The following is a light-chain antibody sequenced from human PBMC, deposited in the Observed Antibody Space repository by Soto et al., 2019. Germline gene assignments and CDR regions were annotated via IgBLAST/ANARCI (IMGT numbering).Light chain of an antibody. CDR2: DTS. V-gene: IGKV3-15*01. J-gene: IGKJ4*01. CDR1: QSVNNN. CDR3: QTYNNWPLT. Sequence: ETLMTHAPATLSVPPVGRATRSCRASQSVNNNLAWYQHKPGQTPRLLIYDTSTRATGVPTRFSGSRSGAEFTLTINSLQSEDFAVYYCQTYNNWPLTCGGGTKGDIK.